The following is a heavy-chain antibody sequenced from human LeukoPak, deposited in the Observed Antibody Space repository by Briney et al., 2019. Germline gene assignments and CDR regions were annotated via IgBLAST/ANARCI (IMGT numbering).Heavy chain of an antibody. V-gene: IGHV3-7*03. CDR3: AREGVRKWLRLGGNWFDP. D-gene: IGHD5-12*01. CDR1: GFTFSSYW. J-gene: IGHJ5*02. CDR2: IKQDGSEK. Sequence: GGSLRLSCAASGFTFSSYWMSWVRQAPGKGLEWVANIKQDGSEKYYVDSVKGRFTISRDNAKNSLYLQMNSLRAEDTAVYYCAREGVRKWLRLGGNWFDPWGQGTLVTVSS.